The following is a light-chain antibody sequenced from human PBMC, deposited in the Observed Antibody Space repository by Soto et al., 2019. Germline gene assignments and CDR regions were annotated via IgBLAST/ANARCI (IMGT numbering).Light chain of an antibody. CDR2: EYD. J-gene: IGLJ3*02. CDR3: QSYDSNNWV. V-gene: IGLV6-57*02. CDR1: SGSFASNY. Sequence: NFMLTQPHSVSESPGKTVTISCTGSSGSFASNYVQWFQQRPGSAPTTVIYEYDQRPSGVPDRFSGSIDSSSNSASLTISGLKTXXEADYYCQSYDSNNWVFGGGTKLTVL.